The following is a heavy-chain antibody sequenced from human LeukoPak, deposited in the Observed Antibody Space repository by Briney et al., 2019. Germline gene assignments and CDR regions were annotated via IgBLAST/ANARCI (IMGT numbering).Heavy chain of an antibody. Sequence: GGSLRLSCAASGFTFSSYAMSWVCQAPGKGLEWVSAISGSGGSTYYADSVKGRFTISRDNSKNTLYLQMNSLRAEDTAVYYCARGASSGVRMDVWGKGTTVTVSS. V-gene: IGHV3-23*01. CDR1: GFTFSSYA. CDR3: ARGASSGVRMDV. D-gene: IGHD2-15*01. CDR2: ISGSGGST. J-gene: IGHJ6*04.